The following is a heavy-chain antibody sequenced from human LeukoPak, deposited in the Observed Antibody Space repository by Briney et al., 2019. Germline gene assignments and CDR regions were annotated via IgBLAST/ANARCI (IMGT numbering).Heavy chain of an antibody. Sequence: GGSLRLSCAASEFTFSSYWMSWVRQAPGKGLEWVANIKQDGSEKYYVDSVKGRFTISRDNAKNSLYLQMNSLRAEDTAVYYCARDTIAAARYWGQGTLVTVSS. CDR2: IKQDGSEK. CDR3: ARDTIAAARY. J-gene: IGHJ4*02. CDR1: EFTFSSYW. D-gene: IGHD6-13*01. V-gene: IGHV3-7*01.